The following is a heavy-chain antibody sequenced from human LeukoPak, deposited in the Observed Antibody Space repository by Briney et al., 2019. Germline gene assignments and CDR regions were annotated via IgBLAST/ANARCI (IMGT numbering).Heavy chain of an antibody. CDR1: GFTFSSYS. J-gene: IGHJ4*02. V-gene: IGHV3-21*01. CDR2: ISSSSSYI. Sequence: PGGSLRLSCAASGFTFSSYSMNWVRQAPGKGLEWVSSISSSSSYIYHADSVKGRFTISRDNAKNSLYLQMNSLRAEDTAVYYCARDMFGFEYYFDYWGQGTLVTVSS. D-gene: IGHD3-10*02. CDR3: ARDMFGFEYYFDY.